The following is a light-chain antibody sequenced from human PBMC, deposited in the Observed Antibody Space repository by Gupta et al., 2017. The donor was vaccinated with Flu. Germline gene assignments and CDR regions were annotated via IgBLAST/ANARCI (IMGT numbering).Light chain of an antibody. CDR2: EIN. Sequence: TSNIENNYVSWYQHFPGTAPKFPIYEINKRPSGTPARFPGSKSGTSATRAISGLQTADEVEYYCESWDNDLSTVLFGGGTKLTVL. CDR3: ESWDNDLSTVL. J-gene: IGLJ2*01. V-gene: IGLV1-51*02. CDR1: TSNIENNY.